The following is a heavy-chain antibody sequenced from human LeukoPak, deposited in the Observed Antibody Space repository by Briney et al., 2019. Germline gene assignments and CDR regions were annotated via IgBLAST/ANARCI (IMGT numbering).Heavy chain of an antibody. Sequence: GGSLRLSCAASGFTFSSYGMHWVRQAPGKGLEWVSAISGSGGSTYYADSVKGRFTISRDNSKNTLYLQMNSLRAEDTAVYYCAKTYYDILTGYYPDAFDIWGQGTMVTVSS. CDR3: AKTYYDILTGYYPDAFDI. V-gene: IGHV3-23*01. CDR1: GFTFSSYG. J-gene: IGHJ3*02. D-gene: IGHD3-9*01. CDR2: ISGSGGST.